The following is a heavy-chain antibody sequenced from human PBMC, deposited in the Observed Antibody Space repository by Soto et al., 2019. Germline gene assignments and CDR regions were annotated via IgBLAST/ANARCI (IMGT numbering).Heavy chain of an antibody. CDR2: INEDSTYI. J-gene: IGHJ6*03. CDR3: VRDLGRYFRSGYMDL. CDR1: GFAFNTYS. Sequence: ESGGGLVKPGGSLRLSCTASGFAFNTYSMNWVRQAPGKGLEWVSSINEDSTYIYYADSLRGRITISRDNAKDSFFLQMNSLRPDDTAVYYCVRDLGRYFRSGYMDLWGDGATVTVSS. D-gene: IGHD3-9*01. V-gene: IGHV3-21*01.